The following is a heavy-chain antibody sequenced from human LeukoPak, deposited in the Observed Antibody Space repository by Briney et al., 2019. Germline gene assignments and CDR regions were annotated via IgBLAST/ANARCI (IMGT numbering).Heavy chain of an antibody. CDR3: ATETNGRHYDY. J-gene: IGHJ4*02. V-gene: IGHV3-21*06. CDR1: GLTFSTSG. CDR2: IGPTGSDR. Sequence: GGSLRLSCTASGLTFSTSGFNWVRQAPGKGLEWVASIGPTGSDRYHADSIKGRFTISRDNANNFLYLQMNSLRAEDTAVYYCATETNGRHYDYWGQGTLLTVSS. D-gene: IGHD1-14*01.